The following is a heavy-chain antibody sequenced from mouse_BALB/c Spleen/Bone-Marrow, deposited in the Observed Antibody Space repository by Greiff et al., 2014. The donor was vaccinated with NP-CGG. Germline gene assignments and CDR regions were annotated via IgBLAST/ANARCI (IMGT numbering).Heavy chain of an antibody. CDR2: IRNKANGYTT. Sequence: EVQLVESGGGLVQPGGSLRLSCTTSGFTFTDYFMAWVRQPPGQALEWLGFIRNKANGYTTEYNPSVKGRFTISRDTSQSILYLQMNTLRAEDSAIYFCARDYTGDFDFWGQGTTLTVSS. J-gene: IGHJ2*01. V-gene: IGHV7-3*02. CDR1: GFTFTDYF. CDR3: ARDYTGDFDF.